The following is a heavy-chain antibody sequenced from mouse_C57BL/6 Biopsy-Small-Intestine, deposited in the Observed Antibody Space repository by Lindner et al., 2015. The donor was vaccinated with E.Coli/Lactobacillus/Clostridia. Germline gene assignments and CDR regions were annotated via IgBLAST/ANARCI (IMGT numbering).Heavy chain of an antibody. V-gene: IGHV1-54*01. J-gene: IGHJ2*01. CDR2: INPGSGGT. CDR1: GYAFSNFL. CDR3: ARGNYGSSWGYFDY. D-gene: IGHD1-1*01. Sequence: VQLQESGAELVRPGTSVKVSCKASGYAFSNFLIEWVKLRPGQGLEWVGVINPGSGGTDYNEKFKGKATLTADKSSSTAYMQLSSLTSEDSAVYFCARGNYGSSWGYFDYWGQGTTLTVSS.